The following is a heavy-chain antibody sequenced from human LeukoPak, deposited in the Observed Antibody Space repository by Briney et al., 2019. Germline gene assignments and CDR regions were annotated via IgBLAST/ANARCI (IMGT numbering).Heavy chain of an antibody. J-gene: IGHJ3*02. CDR3: ARAPGEYNWNDGAFDI. Sequence: PSETLSLTCTVSGGSISSYYWSWIRQPPGKGLEWIGYIYYSGSTNYNPSLKSRVTISVDTSKNQFSLKLSSVTAADTAVYYCARAPGEYNWNDGAFDIWGQGTMVTVSS. V-gene: IGHV4-59*08. CDR2: IYYSGST. D-gene: IGHD1-20*01. CDR1: GGSISSYY.